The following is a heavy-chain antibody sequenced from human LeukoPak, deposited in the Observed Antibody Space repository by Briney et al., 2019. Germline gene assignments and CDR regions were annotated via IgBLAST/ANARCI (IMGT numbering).Heavy chain of an antibody. CDR3: TRREIAAAGTHLYDYYYYYMDV. J-gene: IGHJ6*03. CDR1: GFTFRGSA. D-gene: IGHD6-13*01. Sequence: GGSLKIFCAASGFTFRGSAMHWVRQASGKGLEWVGRIRSKANSYATAYAASVKGRFTISRDDSKNTADLQMNSLKTEDTAVYYCTRREIAAAGTHLYDYYYYYMDVWGKGTTVTVSS. CDR2: IRSKANSYAT. V-gene: IGHV3-73*01.